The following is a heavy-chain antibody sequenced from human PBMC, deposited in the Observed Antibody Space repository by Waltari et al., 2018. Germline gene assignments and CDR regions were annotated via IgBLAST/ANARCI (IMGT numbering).Heavy chain of an antibody. Sequence: QVQLVQSGAEVKKPGASVKVSCKASGYSFTNYAMHWVRQAPGQSLEWMGRINAYDGNIKYSHKFQGRVIITRNTSASTAYIEVNSVNSEDTAVYYCARGYHKTAWIVDYWGQGTLVTVSS. J-gene: IGHJ4*02. CDR3: ARGYHKTAWIVDY. D-gene: IGHD2-2*01. CDR2: INAYDGNI. V-gene: IGHV1-3*01. CDR1: GYSFTNYA.